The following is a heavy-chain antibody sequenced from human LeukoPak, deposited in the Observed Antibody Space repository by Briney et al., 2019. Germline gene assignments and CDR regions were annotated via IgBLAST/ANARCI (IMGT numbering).Heavy chain of an antibody. CDR3: ARDRGFSTFDY. D-gene: IGHD3-22*01. CDR1: GFTVSSNY. J-gene: IGHJ4*02. V-gene: IGHV3-7*01. Sequence: GGSLRLSCAASGFTVSSNYMSWVRQAPGKGLEWVANIKEDGSDKNFLDSVKGRFTISRDNAKNSLYLQMNSLRVEDTAVYYCARDRGFSTFDYWGQGTLVTVSS. CDR2: IKEDGSDK.